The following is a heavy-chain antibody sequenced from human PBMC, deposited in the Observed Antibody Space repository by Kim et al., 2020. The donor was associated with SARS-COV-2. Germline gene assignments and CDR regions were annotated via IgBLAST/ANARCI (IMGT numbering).Heavy chain of an antibody. D-gene: IGHD2-8*02. CDR1: GYTFTGYY. V-gene: IGHV1-2*06. CDR2: INPNSGGT. CDR3: ARGGGVEPFSVHYYYGMDV. J-gene: IGHJ6*02. Sequence: ASVKVSCKASGYTFTGYYMHWVRQAPGQGLEWMGRINPNSGGTNYAQKFQGRVTMTRDTSISTAYMELSRLRSDDTAVYYCARGGGVEPFSVHYYYGMDVWGQGTTVTVSS.